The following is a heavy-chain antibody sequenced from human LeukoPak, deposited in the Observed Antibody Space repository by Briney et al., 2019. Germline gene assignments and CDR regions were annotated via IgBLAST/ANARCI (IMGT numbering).Heavy chain of an antibody. CDR1: GFTFSSYA. V-gene: IGHV3-23*01. CDR2: ISGSGGST. J-gene: IGHJ3*02. D-gene: IGHD5-12*01. Sequence: GGSLRLSCAASGFTFSSYAMSWVRQAPGKGLEWVSAISGSGGSTYYADSVKGRFTISRDNSKNTLYLQMNSLRAEDTAVYYCARDVSPGYDSGSSGKPAPSAFDIWGQGTMVTVSS. CDR3: ARDVSPGYDSGSSGKPAPSAFDI.